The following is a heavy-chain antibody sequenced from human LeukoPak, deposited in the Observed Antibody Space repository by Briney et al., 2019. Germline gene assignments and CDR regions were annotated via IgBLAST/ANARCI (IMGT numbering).Heavy chain of an antibody. Sequence: PSETLSLTCTVSGGSISSYFWSWIRQPPGKGLEWLGYIYHSGSTKYNPSLKSRVSISVDTSKNQFSLKLSSVTAADTAVYYCARLLGGPLSAFDIWGQGTMVTVSP. CDR1: GGSISSYF. V-gene: IGHV4-59*08. D-gene: IGHD4-23*01. J-gene: IGHJ3*02. CDR2: IYHSGST. CDR3: ARLLGGPLSAFDI.